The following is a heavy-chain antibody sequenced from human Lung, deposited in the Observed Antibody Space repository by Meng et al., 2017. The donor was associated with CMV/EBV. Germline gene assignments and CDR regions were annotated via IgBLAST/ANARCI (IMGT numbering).Heavy chain of an antibody. CDR2: INSVGSST. CDR3: AREPYDYDSSLDY. V-gene: IGHV3-74*01. D-gene: IGHD3-22*01. J-gene: IGHJ4*02. CDR1: GFTFSSTW. Sequence: GGSLRLSCAASGFTFSSTWMHWVRQAPGKGLVWVSRINSVGSSTIYADSVKGRFTISIDNAKNTLYLQMNSLRSEDTAVYYCAREPYDYDSSLDYLGQGTLVTVSS.